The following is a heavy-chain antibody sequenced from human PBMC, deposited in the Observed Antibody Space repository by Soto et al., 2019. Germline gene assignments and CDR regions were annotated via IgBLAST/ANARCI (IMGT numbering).Heavy chain of an antibody. D-gene: IGHD3-10*01. V-gene: IGHV3-30*18. CDR3: AKRQVRGPHLLHPANFDI. J-gene: IGHJ3*02. Sequence: HPGGSLRLSCAASGFTFSSYGMHWVRQAPGKGLGWVAVISYDGSNKYYADSVKGRFTISRDNSKNTLYLQMNSLRAEDTAVYYCAKRQVRGPHLLHPANFDIWGQGTMVTVSS. CDR2: ISYDGSNK. CDR1: GFTFSSYG.